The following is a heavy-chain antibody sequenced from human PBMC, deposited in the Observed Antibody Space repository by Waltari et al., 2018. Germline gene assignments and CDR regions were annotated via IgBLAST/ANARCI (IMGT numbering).Heavy chain of an antibody. Sequence: EVQLVESGGGLVQPGGSLRLSCAASGFTFSSYWMSWVRQAPGKGLEWVANIKQDGSEKYYVDPVKGRFTISRDNAKNSLYLQMNSLRAEDTAVYYCARNVPSYPAEYFQHWGQGTLVTVSS. CDR2: IKQDGSEK. CDR1: GFTFSSYW. J-gene: IGHJ1*01. V-gene: IGHV3-7*01. D-gene: IGHD1-26*01. CDR3: ARNVPSYPAEYFQH.